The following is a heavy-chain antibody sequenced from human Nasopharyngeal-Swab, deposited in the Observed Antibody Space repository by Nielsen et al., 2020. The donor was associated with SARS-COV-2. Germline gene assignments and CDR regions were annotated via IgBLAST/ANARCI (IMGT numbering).Heavy chain of an antibody. J-gene: IGHJ6*02. CDR2: ISSNGGNT. V-gene: IGHV3-64D*06. D-gene: IGHD3-9*01. Sequence: GESLKISCAASGFTFSDYYMSWIRQAPGKGLEYVSAISSNGGNTYYADSVKGRFTISRDNSKNTLYLQMSSLRAEDTAVYYCVKADRYYDILTGYPLTDYYYYGMDVWGQGTTVTVSS. CDR3: VKADRYYDILTGYPLTDYYYYGMDV. CDR1: GFTFSDYY.